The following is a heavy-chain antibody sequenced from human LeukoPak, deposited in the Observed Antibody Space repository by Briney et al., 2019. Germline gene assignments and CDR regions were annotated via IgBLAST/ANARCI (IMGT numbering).Heavy chain of an antibody. V-gene: IGHV3-20*04. CDR2: INWNGGST. CDR3: RRVGYYDFWSGYSYYYYYMDV. CDR1: GFTFDDYG. J-gene: IGHJ6*03. Sequence: GGSLRLSCAASGFTFDDYGMSWVRQAPGKGLEWVSGINWNGGSTGYADSVKGRFTISRDNAKNCLHLQMNSLRAEDTALYYCRRVGYYDFWSGYSYYYYYMDVWGKGTTVTVSS. D-gene: IGHD3-3*01.